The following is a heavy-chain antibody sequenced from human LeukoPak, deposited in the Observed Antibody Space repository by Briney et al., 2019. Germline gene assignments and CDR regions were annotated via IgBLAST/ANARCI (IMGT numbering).Heavy chain of an antibody. CDR1: GYTFAGYY. D-gene: IGHD2-2*01. Sequence: ASVKVSCKASGYTFAGYYMHWVRQAPGQGLEWMGWINPNSGGTNYAQKFQGRVTMTRDTSISTAYMELSRLRSDDTAVYYCAIFEGGPAAPTNWLDPWGQGTLVTVSS. CDR3: AIFEGGPAAPTNWLDP. CDR2: INPNSGGT. V-gene: IGHV1-2*02. J-gene: IGHJ5*02.